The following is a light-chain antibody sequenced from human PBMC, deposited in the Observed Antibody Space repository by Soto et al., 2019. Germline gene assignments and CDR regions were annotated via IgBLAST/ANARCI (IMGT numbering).Light chain of an antibody. V-gene: IGKV1-33*01. CDR3: QQYDNLYT. Sequence: DIQMTQSPSSLSASVGDRVTITCQASQDISNYLNWYQQKPGKAPKLLIYDASNLETGVPSRFSGSGSGTDFTFTISRMQPEDIATYYCQQYDNLYTFGQGTKVDIK. CDR2: DAS. CDR1: QDISNY. J-gene: IGKJ2*01.